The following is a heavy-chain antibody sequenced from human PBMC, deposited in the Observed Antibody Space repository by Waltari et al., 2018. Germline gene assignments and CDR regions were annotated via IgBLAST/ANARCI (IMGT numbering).Heavy chain of an antibody. V-gene: IGHV1-69*05. Sequence: LMQSRAGLRKPRFAVRCSCTASVVTSPTDAIRWVRQAPGQGLEWMGRIIPIFGTANYAQKFQGRVTITTDKSTSTAYMELSSLRSEDTAVYYCARDRLSIFGWFDYWGQGTLVTVSS. CDR1: VVTSPTDA. CDR2: IIPIFGTA. CDR3: ARDRLSIFGWFDY. D-gene: IGHD3-3*01. J-gene: IGHJ4*02.